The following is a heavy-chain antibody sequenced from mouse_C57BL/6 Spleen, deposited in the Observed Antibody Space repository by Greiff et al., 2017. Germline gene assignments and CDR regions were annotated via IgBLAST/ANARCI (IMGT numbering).Heavy chain of an antibody. V-gene: IGHV1-53*01. J-gene: IGHJ3*01. Sequence: HVPLQQPGTELVKPGASVKLSCKASGYTFTSYWMHWVKQRPGQGLEWIGNINPSNGGTNYNEKFKSKATLTVDKSSSTAYMQLSSLTSEDSAVYYCARGKDDYGRFAYWGQGTLVTVSA. CDR1: GYTFTSYW. CDR2: INPSNGGT. CDR3: ARGKDDYGRFAY. D-gene: IGHD2-4*01.